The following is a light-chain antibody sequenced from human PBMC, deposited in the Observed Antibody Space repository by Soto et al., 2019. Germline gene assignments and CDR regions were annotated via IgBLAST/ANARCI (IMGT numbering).Light chain of an antibody. CDR1: QSVDRY. V-gene: IGKV3-11*01. J-gene: IGKJ5*01. CDR3: QRRSSWPPVS. CDR2: DAS. Sequence: EIVLTHSPATLSLSPGERTPLSCRASQSVDRYLAWYQQKPGQAPKVLIYDASSRATGIPARFSGSGSGTDFTLTISSLEPEDFAVYYCQRRSSWPPVSFGQGTRLEI.